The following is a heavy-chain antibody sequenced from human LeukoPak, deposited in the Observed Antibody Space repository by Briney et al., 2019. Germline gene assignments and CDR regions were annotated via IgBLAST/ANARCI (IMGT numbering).Heavy chain of an antibody. D-gene: IGHD3-22*01. J-gene: IGHJ4*02. CDR1: GITLSNYG. Sequence: GGSLRLSCAASGITLSNYGMSWVRQAPGKGLEWVAGISDSGGRTNYADSVKGRFTISRDNPKNTLYLQMNSLKTEDTAVYYCTTDMSYYDSSGYYHYRPFDYWGQGTLVTVSS. V-gene: IGHV3-23*01. CDR2: ISDSGGRT. CDR3: TTDMSYYDSSGYYHYRPFDY.